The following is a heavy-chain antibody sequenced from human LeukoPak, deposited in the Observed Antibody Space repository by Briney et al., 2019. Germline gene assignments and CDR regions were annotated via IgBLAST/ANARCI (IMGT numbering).Heavy chain of an antibody. CDR3: ARQGNVVSDNYDSSGYYPLDY. CDR1: GGSFSGYY. V-gene: IGHV4-34*01. D-gene: IGHD3-22*01. J-gene: IGHJ4*02. Sequence: SETLSLTCAVYGGSFSGYYWSWIRQPPGKGLEWIGEINHSGSTNYNPSLKSRVTISVDTSKNQFSLKLGSVTAADTAVYYCARQGNVVSDNYDSSGYYPLDYWGQGTLVTVSS. CDR2: INHSGST.